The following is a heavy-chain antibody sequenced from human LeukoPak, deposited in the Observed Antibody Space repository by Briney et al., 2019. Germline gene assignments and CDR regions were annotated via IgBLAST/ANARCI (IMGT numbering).Heavy chain of an antibody. CDR3: ARYNWNDGSSDFDY. J-gene: IGHJ4*02. V-gene: IGHV3-7*01. Sequence: AGGSLRLSCAASGFTVSSYWMSWDRQAPGKGLEWVANIKQDGSEKYYVDSVKGRFTISRDNAKNSLYLQMNSLRAEDTAVYYCARYNWNDGSSDFDYWGQGTLVTVSS. CDR1: GFTVSSYW. CDR2: IKQDGSEK. D-gene: IGHD1-1*01.